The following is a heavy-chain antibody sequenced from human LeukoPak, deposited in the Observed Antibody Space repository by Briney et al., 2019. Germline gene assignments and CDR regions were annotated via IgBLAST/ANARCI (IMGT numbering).Heavy chain of an antibody. Sequence: PGGSLRLSCAASGFTFSSYAMSWVRQAPGKGLEWVSAIRDSGSSTHCADSVKGRFTTSGDNSKNTLFLQMNSLRAEDTAIYYCAKYGPQDSGSSHFDYWGQGALVTVSS. CDR2: IRDSGSST. V-gene: IGHV3-23*01. D-gene: IGHD1-26*01. J-gene: IGHJ4*02. CDR1: GFTFSSYA. CDR3: AKYGPQDSGSSHFDY.